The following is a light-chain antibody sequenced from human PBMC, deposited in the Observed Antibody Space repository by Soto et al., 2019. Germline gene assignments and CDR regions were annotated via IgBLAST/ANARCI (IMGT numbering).Light chain of an antibody. J-gene: IGKJ1*01. CDR1: QGIIDY. CDR2: AAS. Sequence: DIQMTQSPSSLSASVGDRVTITCRASQGIIDYVAWFQQKPGKAPKLLIYAASTLQSGVPSRFSGSGSGTDFTLTISSLQPEDVATYDCQKYNTARQTFGQGTKVYIK. CDR3: QKYNTARQT. V-gene: IGKV1-27*01.